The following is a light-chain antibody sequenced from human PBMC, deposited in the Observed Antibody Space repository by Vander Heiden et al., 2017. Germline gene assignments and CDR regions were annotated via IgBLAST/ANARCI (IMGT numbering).Light chain of an antibody. Sequence: DIQMTQSPSSLSASVGDRVTITCRASQSISSYLNWYQQKPGKAPKLLIYAASSLQSGVPSRFSGSGSGTDFTLTISSLQPEDFATYYCQLSYSAPGPTFGGGTRVEIK. CDR3: QLSYSAPGPT. V-gene: IGKV1-39*01. J-gene: IGKJ4*01. CDR2: AAS. CDR1: QSISSY.